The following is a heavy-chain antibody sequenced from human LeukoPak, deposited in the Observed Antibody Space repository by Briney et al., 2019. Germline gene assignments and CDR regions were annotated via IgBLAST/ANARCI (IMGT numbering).Heavy chain of an antibody. Sequence: GRSLRLSCAASGFTFSSYAMHWVRQAPGKGLEWVAVISYDGSNKYYADSVKGRFTISRGNSKNTLYLQMNSLRAEDTAVYYCARGVAYMGWLQLYYFDYWGQGTLVTVSS. CDR3: ARGVAYMGWLQLYYFDY. J-gene: IGHJ4*02. V-gene: IGHV3-30-3*01. CDR1: GFTFSSYA. D-gene: IGHD5-24*01. CDR2: ISYDGSNK.